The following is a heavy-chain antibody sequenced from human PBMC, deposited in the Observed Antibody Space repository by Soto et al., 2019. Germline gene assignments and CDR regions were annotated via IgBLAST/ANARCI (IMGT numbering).Heavy chain of an antibody. CDR1: GGLISNGYYY. Sequence: SETLSLTCTVSGGLISNGYYYWSWIRQHPGKGLEWIGYIYHSGSTYYNPSLKSRLTISVATSKNQFSLKLSSVTAADTAVYYCARADSGYYDSSGYHSIDYWGQGTLVTVSS. CDR3: ARADSGYYDSSGYHSIDY. J-gene: IGHJ4*02. D-gene: IGHD3-22*01. V-gene: IGHV4-31*03. CDR2: IYHSGST.